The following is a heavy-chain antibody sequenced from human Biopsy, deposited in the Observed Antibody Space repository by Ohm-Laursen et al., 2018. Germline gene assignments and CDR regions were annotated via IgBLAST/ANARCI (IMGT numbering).Heavy chain of an antibody. CDR2: IHSTGHI. CDR3: ARNRVDVVKVTTIGWNFDL. J-gene: IGHJ2*01. CDR1: GYTIITYS. V-gene: IGHV4-59*08. Sequence: GPLSLTFTVSGYTIITYSWNWIRQTPWKGLEWICYIHSTGHIRLNPSLNSLAPISGDPSKDQFSLTLSSLTAADTAIYYCARNRVDVVKVTTIGWNFDLWGRGTLV. D-gene: IGHD5-12*01.